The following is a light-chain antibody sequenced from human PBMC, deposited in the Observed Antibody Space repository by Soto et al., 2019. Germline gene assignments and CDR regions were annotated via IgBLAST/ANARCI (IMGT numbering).Light chain of an antibody. CDR2: DAS. CDR3: QQYEDLPYT. V-gene: IGKV1-33*01. CDR1: KDITNY. J-gene: IGKJ2*01. Sequence: DIPMTQSPSSLSAAVGDRVTFTCQACKDITNYLNWFQLKPGQAPKVLIYDASNLERVVPSRFSGSGSWTDFTFNISSLRPEDFGTYYCQQYEDLPYTFGRGTKLQIK.